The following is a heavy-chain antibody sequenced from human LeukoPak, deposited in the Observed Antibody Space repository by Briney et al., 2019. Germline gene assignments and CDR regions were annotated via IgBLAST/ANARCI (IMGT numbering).Heavy chain of an antibody. CDR1: GGSISSSSYY. CDR2: IYYSGST. CDR3: ARTYYDTRSLAFDY. J-gene: IGHJ4*02. D-gene: IGHD3-22*01. V-gene: IGHV4-39*01. Sequence: SETLSLTCTVSGGSISSSSYYWGWIRQPPGKGLEWIGSIYYSGSTYYNPSLKSRVTISVDTSKNQFSLKLSSVTAADTAVYYCARTYYDTRSLAFDYWGQGTLVTVSS.